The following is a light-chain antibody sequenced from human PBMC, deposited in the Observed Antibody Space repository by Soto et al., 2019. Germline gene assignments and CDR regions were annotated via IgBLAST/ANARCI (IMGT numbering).Light chain of an antibody. CDR1: QSVSSN. CDR3: QQYNNGRWT. CDR2: GAS. J-gene: IGKJ1*01. V-gene: IGKV3-15*01. Sequence: EIVMTQSPATLSVSPGERATLSRRASQSVSSNLAWYQQKPGQAPRLLIYGASTRATGIPARFSGSGSGTEFTLTISSLQSEDFAVYYCQQYNNGRWTFGQGTKVDIK.